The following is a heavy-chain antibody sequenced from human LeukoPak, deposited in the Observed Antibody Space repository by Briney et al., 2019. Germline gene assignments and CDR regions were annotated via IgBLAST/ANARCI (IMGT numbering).Heavy chain of an antibody. CDR2: INHSGST. D-gene: IGHD6-13*01. V-gene: IGHV4-34*01. Sequence: ASETLSLTCAVYGGSFSGYYWSWIRQPPGKGLEWIGEINHSGSTYYNPSLKSRVTISVDTSKNQFSLKLSSVTAADTAVYYCARVKIGTFDYWGQGTLVTVSS. CDR1: GGSFSGYY. CDR3: ARVKIGTFDY. J-gene: IGHJ4*02.